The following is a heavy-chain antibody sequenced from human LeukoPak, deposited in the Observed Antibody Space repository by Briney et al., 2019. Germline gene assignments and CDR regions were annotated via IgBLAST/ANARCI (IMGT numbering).Heavy chain of an antibody. CDR2: IYHSGST. J-gene: IGHJ4*02. CDR1: GYSISSGYY. D-gene: IGHD6-25*01. CDR3: ASPSGYGDYPDY. V-gene: IGHV4-38-2*02. Sequence: RSSETLSLTCTVSGYSISSGYYWGWIRQPPGKGLEWIGSIYHSGSTYYNPSLKSRVTISVDTSKNQFSLKLSSVTAADTAVYYCASPSGYGDYPDYWGQGTLVTISS.